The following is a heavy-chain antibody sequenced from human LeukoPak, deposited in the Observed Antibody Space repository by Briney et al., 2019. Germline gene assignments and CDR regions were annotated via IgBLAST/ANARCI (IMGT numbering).Heavy chain of an antibody. Sequence: PGGSLRLSCAASGFTFSSYWMSWVRQAPGKGLEWVANIKQDGSEKYHVDSVKGRFTISRDNAKNSLYLQMNSLRAEDTAVYYCATNLNYDREFDYWGQGTLVTVSS. V-gene: IGHV3-7*02. J-gene: IGHJ4*02. CDR3: ATNLNYDREFDY. D-gene: IGHD3-22*01. CDR2: IKQDGSEK. CDR1: GFTFSSYW.